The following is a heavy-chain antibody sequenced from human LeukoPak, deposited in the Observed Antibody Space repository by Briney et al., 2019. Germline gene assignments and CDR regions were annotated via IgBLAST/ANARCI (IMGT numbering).Heavy chain of an antibody. CDR2: IYTRGST. V-gene: IGHV4-61*02. CDR1: GGSISSGSYY. J-gene: IGHJ5*02. D-gene: IGHD2-15*01. CDR3: ARGVGGYCSGGSCYSGPNWFDP. Sequence: SETLSLTCTVSGGSISSGSYYWSWIRQPAVKGLEWIGRIYTRGSTNYNPSLQSRVTISVDTSKNHFSLKLSSVTAADTAVYYCARGVGGYCSGGSCYSGPNWFDPWGQGTLVTVSS.